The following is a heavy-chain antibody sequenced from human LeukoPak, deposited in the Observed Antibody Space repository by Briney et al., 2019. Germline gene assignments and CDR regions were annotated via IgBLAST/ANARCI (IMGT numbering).Heavy chain of an antibody. CDR1: GGSISDYY. V-gene: IGHV4-4*07. D-gene: IGHD4-11*01. CDR2: MNYIGST. J-gene: IGHJ6*03. Sequence: PSETLSLTCSVSGGSISDYYWTWIRQPAGKGLEWIGRMNYIGSTHNNPSLKSRITMSVDTSRNQFSLRLTSVTAADTAVYYCARAHSNYYFYYKDVWGKGITVTVSS. CDR3: ARAHSNYYFYYKDV.